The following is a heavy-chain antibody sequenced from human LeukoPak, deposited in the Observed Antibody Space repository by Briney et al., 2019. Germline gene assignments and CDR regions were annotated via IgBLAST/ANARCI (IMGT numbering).Heavy chain of an antibody. Sequence: GSLRLSCAASGFTFSSYAMSWVRQPPGKGLEWIGEINHGGSTIYNPSLKSRVTISIDTSKNQFSLKLSSVTAADTAVYYCARYGSGIYTTYFYMDVWGKGTTVTVSS. J-gene: IGHJ6*03. D-gene: IGHD3-10*01. CDR2: INHGGST. V-gene: IGHV4-34*01. CDR1: GFTFSSYA. CDR3: ARYGSGIYTTYFYMDV.